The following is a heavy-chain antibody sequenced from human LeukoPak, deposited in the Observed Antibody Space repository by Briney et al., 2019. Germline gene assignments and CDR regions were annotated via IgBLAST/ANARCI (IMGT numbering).Heavy chain of an antibody. CDR2: IYYSGST. D-gene: IGHD6-13*01. CDR3: ARAPYSSSWYYFDY. Sequence: SETLSLTCTVSGGSISSYYCSWIRQPPGKGLEWIGYIYYSGSTNYNPSLKSRVTISVDTSKNQFSLKLSSVTAADTAVYYCARAPYSSSWYYFDYWGQGTLVTVSS. J-gene: IGHJ4*02. V-gene: IGHV4-59*01. CDR1: GGSISSYY.